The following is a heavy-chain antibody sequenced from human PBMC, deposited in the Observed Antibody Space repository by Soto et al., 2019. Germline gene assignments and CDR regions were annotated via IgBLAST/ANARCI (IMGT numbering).Heavy chain of an antibody. V-gene: IGHV3-23*01. CDR2: ISGRGTNT. CDR1: GSISTTTP. J-gene: IGHJ4*02. CDR3: ATSFRYFDN. Sequence: PGGSLRLSCAASGSISTTTPLSWVRQAPGKGLEWVSTISGRGTNTYYADSVKGRFIISRDNLKNTVNLQMNGLGVEDTATYYCATSFRYFDNWGQGTRVTVSS.